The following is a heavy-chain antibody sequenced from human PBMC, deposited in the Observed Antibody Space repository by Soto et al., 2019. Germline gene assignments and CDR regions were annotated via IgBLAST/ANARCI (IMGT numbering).Heavy chain of an antibody. CDR3: ARGNFWSGYSHPPPYYGMDG. Sequence: SVKVSCKASGGTFSSYAISWVRQAPGQGLEWMGGIIPIFGTANYAQKFQGRVTITADESTSTAYMELSSLRSEDTAVYYCARGNFWSGYSHPPPYYGMDGWGQGTTVTVSS. CDR2: IIPIFGTA. J-gene: IGHJ6*02. CDR1: GGTFSSYA. D-gene: IGHD3-3*01. V-gene: IGHV1-69*13.